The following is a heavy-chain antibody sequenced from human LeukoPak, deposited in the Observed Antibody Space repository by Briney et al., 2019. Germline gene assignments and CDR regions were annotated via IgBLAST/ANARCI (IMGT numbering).Heavy chain of an antibody. D-gene: IGHD1-1*01. J-gene: IGHJ3*02. Sequence: ASVKVSCKASGYTFTSYGISWVRQAPGQGLEWMGWISAYNGNTNYAQKLQGRVTMTTDTSTSTAYMELRSLRSDDTAVYYCARDQGGFNWNDGIDAFDIWGQGTMVTVSS. CDR2: ISAYNGNT. CDR1: GYTFTSYG. CDR3: ARDQGGFNWNDGIDAFDI. V-gene: IGHV1-18*01.